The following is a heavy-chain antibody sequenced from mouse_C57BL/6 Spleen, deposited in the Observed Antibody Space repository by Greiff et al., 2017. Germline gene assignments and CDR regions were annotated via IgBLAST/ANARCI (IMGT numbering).Heavy chain of an antibody. J-gene: IGHJ4*01. CDR3: ARLMDY. V-gene: IGHV5-12*01. CDR1: GFTFSDYY. CDR2: ISNGGGST. Sequence: DVKLVESGGGLVQPGGSLKLSCAASGFTFSDYYMYWVRQTPEKRLEWVAYISNGGGSTYYPDTVKGRFTISRDNAKNTLDLRMSRLKSEDTAMYYCARLMDYWGQGTSVTVSS.